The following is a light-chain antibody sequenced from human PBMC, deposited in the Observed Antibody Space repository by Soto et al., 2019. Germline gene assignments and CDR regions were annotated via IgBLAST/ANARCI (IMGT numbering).Light chain of an antibody. Sequence: QSALTQPPSVSGAPGQRVIISCTGGSSNLGAEYEVHWYQQLPGTAPKLLIYGNTNRPSGVPDRFSGSKSGSSASLAITGLQAEDEAEYYYQSYDNTLKGCVFGTGTKVTVL. V-gene: IGLV1-40*01. CDR2: GNT. J-gene: IGLJ1*01. CDR1: SSNLGAEYE. CDR3: QSYDNTLKGCV.